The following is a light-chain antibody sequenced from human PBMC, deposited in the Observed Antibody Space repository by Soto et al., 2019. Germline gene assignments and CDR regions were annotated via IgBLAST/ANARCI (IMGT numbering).Light chain of an antibody. Sequence: EIVLTQSPGTLSLSPGERATLSCRASQSVSSSYLAWYQQKPGQAPRLLIYGASSRATGIPDRFSGSGSGTDFNLTISSLEPEDFAVYYCQQYGSSPQTFGQGTKVEIK. CDR3: QQYGSSPQT. J-gene: IGKJ1*01. V-gene: IGKV3-20*01. CDR2: GAS. CDR1: QSVSSSY.